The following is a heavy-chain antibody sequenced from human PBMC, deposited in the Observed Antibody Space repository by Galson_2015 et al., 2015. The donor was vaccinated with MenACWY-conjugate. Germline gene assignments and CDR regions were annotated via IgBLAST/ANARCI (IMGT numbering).Heavy chain of an antibody. CDR2: IYYSGST. V-gene: IGHV4-59*08. CDR1: GGSISRYY. J-gene: IGHJ6*02. Sequence: SETLSLTCTVSGGSISRYYWSWIRQPPGKGLEWIGYIYYSGSTNYNPSLKSRVTISVDTSKNQFSLKLSSVTAADTAVYYCARGTVVVVAARVSNYYYGMDVWGQGTTVTVSS. D-gene: IGHD2-15*01. CDR3: ARGTVVVVAARVSNYYYGMDV.